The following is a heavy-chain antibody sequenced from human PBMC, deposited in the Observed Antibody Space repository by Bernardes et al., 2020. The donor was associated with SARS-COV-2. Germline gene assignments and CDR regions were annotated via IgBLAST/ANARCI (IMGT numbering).Heavy chain of an antibody. CDR2: ISWNSGSI. V-gene: IGHV3-9*01. J-gene: IGHJ5*02. CDR3: AKEGYCSSTSCRNWFDP. CDR1: GFTFDDYA. Sequence: GGSLRLSCAASGFTFDDYAMHWVRQAPGKGLEWVSGISWNSGSIGYADSVKGRFTISRDNAKNSLYLQMNSLRAEDTALYYCAKEGYCSSTSCRNWFDPWGQGTLVTVSS. D-gene: IGHD2-2*01.